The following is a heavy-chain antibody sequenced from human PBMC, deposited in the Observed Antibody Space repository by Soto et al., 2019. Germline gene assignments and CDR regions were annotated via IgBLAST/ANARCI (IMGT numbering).Heavy chain of an antibody. Sequence: EVQLLESGGGLVQPGGSLRLSCAASGFTFSSYAMSWVRQAPGKGLEWVSVVSGSGGSTYYADSVKGRFTISRDNSKNTLYLQMNSLRAEDTAVYYCAKAGQGVDWFPGYFDYWGQGTLVTVSS. CDR3: AKAGQGVDWFPGYFDY. J-gene: IGHJ4*02. V-gene: IGHV3-23*01. CDR1: GFTFSSYA. D-gene: IGHD3-9*01. CDR2: VSGSGGST.